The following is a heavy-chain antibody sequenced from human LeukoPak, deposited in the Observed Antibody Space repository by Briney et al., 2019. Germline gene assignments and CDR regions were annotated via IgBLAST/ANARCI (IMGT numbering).Heavy chain of an antibody. CDR1: GFTFSSYG. CDR2: IRYDGSNK. Sequence: GGSLRLSCAASGFTFSSYGMHWVRQAPGKGLEWVAFIRYDGSNKYYPDSVKGRFTISRDNSKNTLYLQMNSLRAEDTAVYYCAKDGGYSSGWSASFDYWGQGTLVTVSS. V-gene: IGHV3-30*02. D-gene: IGHD6-19*01. J-gene: IGHJ4*02. CDR3: AKDGGYSSGWSASFDY.